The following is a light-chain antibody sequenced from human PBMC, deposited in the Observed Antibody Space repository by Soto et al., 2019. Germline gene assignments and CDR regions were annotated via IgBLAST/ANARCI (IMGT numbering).Light chain of an antibody. CDR2: EGT. V-gene: IGLV2-23*03. Sequence: LTQPASVSGSPGQSITIPCTGTSSDVGSYNFVSWYQQHPGKAPKLMIYEGTKRPSGVSYRFSGSKSGNTASLTISGLQAEDEADYYCCSYAGSSTFVFGTGTKVTVL. CDR3: CSYAGSSTFV. J-gene: IGLJ1*01. CDR1: SSDVGSYNF.